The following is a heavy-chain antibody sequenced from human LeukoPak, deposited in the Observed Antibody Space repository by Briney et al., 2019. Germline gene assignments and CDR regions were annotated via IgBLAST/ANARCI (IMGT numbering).Heavy chain of an antibody. V-gene: IGHV4-4*07. CDR1: GISISTYY. Sequence: SETLSLTCAVSGISISTYYWRWIRQPAGKGLEWIGRIYTSGNTNYKPSLKSRLTISVDKSKNHLSLNLSSLTAADTAFYYCVGCPSGTACDNWGHGTLVTVSS. D-gene: IGHD1-1*01. CDR3: VGCPSGTACDN. CDR2: IYTSGNT. J-gene: IGHJ4*01.